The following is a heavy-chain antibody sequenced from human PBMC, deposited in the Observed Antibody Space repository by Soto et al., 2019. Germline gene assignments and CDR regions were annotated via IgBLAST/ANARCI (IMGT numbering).Heavy chain of an antibody. V-gene: IGHV3-66*01. Sequence: VESGGALVQPGGSLRLSCAGSGFTVSISYMTWVRQVPGKGLEWVSIRYSDGRSYHAESVKGRFTISTDDSEHTLYLQMSSLRDEDTAVYYCVKRKYCPSTPCFDYWGQGTQVTVSS. CDR3: VKRKYCPSTPCFDY. D-gene: IGHD2-2*01. CDR2: RYSDGRS. J-gene: IGHJ4*02. CDR1: GFTVSISY.